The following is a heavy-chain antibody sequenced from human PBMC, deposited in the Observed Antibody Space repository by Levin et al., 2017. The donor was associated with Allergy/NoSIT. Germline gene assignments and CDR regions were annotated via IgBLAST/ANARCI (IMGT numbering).Heavy chain of an antibody. CDR2: IYPGKSDT. V-gene: IGHV5-51*01. Sequence: KVSCKGSGYSFSNSWIGWVRQMPGKGLEWMGIIYPGKSDTRYSPALQGQVSISADESVSTAYLQWSSLKASDTAMYYCATPRCSGGSCYFHDAFDIWGQGTMVTVSS. CDR1: GYSFSNSW. D-gene: IGHD2-15*01. J-gene: IGHJ3*02. CDR3: ATPRCSGGSCYFHDAFDI.